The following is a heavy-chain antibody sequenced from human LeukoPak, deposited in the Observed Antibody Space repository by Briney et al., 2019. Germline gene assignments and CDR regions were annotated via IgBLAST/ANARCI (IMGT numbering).Heavy chain of an antibody. J-gene: IGHJ6*03. D-gene: IGHD1-1*01. CDR3: ARGRVSSSTWYSTYCYYFYMDV. Sequence: SSETLSLTCSVSDDSITMYYWTWIRQPPGKGLEWIGYVDHTGSTNFNPSLNGRVSISRDTTKNLFSLRLRSVTAADTAVYFCARGRVSSSTWYSTYCYYFYMDVWGKGTTVTVSS. V-gene: IGHV4-59*01. CDR2: VDHTGST. CDR1: DDSITMYY.